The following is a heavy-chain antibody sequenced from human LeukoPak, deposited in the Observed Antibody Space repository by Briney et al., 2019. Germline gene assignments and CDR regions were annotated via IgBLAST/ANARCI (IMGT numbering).Heavy chain of an antibody. D-gene: IGHD3-22*01. Sequence: GESLKISCKGSGYSFTSYWIGWVRQMPGKGLEWMGIIYPGDSDTRYSPSFQGQVTISADKSISTAYLQWSSLTASDTAMYYCARLPFEDYYDSSGYWLQYWGQGTLVTVSS. J-gene: IGHJ4*02. V-gene: IGHV5-51*01. CDR3: ARLPFEDYYDSSGYWLQY. CDR2: IYPGDSDT. CDR1: GYSFTSYW.